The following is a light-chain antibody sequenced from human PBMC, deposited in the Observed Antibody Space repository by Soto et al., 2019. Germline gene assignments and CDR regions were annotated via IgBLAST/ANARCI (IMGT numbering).Light chain of an antibody. V-gene: IGLV2-14*01. J-gene: IGLJ1*01. Sequence: QSAPTQPAPGSGSPGPSLPISRPRNNKDVVGYNYVSWYQQCPGKAPKLMIYDVSKRPSGVSDRFSGSKSGNTASLTISGLQAEDEADYYCSSYTNSVTPGCVFGTGTKVTVL. CDR2: DVS. CDR1: NKDVVGYNY. CDR3: SSYTNSVTPGCV.